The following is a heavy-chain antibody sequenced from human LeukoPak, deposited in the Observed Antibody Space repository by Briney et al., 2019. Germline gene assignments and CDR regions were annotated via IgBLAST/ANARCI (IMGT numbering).Heavy chain of an antibody. D-gene: IGHD6-13*01. Sequence: GASVKVSCKASGYTFPSYFMHWVRQAPGQGLEWMGIINPTGGSTTYAQKFQGRVTMTRDTSTSTVYMELSSLRSDDTAVYYCARDLTPPPATGTGGVFDYWGQGTLVTVSS. CDR2: INPTGGST. CDR3: ARDLTPPPATGTGGVFDY. CDR1: GYTFPSYF. V-gene: IGHV1-46*01. J-gene: IGHJ4*02.